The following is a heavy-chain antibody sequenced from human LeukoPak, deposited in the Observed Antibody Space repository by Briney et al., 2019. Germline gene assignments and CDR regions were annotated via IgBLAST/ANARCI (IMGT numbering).Heavy chain of an antibody. J-gene: IGHJ4*02. D-gene: IGHD3-22*01. V-gene: IGHV3-30*02. CDR2: IRFDGSDK. Sequence: PGGSLRLSCAVSGFSFSSYGMHWVRQAPGKGLEWVAFIRFDGSDKYYADSVKGRFTISKDTSKNTLILQLNSLRPEDTAVYFCTKDSTYHYDSSAYYLFDYWGQGTLVTVSS. CDR3: TKDSTYHYDSSAYYLFDY. CDR1: GFSFSSYG.